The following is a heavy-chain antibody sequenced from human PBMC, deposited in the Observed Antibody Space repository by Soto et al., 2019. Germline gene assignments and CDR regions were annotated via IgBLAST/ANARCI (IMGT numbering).Heavy chain of an antibody. CDR3: ARDGCTGRTCPRRWAHP. D-gene: IGHD2-8*02. J-gene: IGHJ5*02. Sequence: GGSLRLSCGASGFTLSDFYMGWIRQAPGKGLEWVSHISSSGSTIYYTDSVKGRFTISRDNARNLLFLQMNSLRAEDTAVYYCARDGCTGRTCPRRWAHPWGRGTLVTVSS. V-gene: IGHV3-11*01. CDR2: ISSSGSTI. CDR1: GFTLSDFY.